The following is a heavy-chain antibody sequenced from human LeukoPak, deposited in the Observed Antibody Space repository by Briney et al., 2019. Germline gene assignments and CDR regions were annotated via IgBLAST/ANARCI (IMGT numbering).Heavy chain of an antibody. Sequence: GGSLSLSCAASGVTVSTFYRGWVRQPPGKGLDWVSVIYPDGRAYYAESVKGRFTISRDSSENTLFLQMNSLRAEDTAVYYCATLKGWYGEGCFDYWGQGTLVTVSS. J-gene: IGHJ4*02. CDR2: IYPDGRA. V-gene: IGHV3-53*01. CDR1: GVTVSTFY. CDR3: ATLKGWYGEGCFDY. D-gene: IGHD3-10*01.